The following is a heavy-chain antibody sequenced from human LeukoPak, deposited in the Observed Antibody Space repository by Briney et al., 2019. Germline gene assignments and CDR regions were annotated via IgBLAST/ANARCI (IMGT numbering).Heavy chain of an antibody. D-gene: IGHD3-10*01. V-gene: IGHV3-21*04. CDR1: GFTFSSYS. J-gene: IGHJ6*02. CDR2: ISSSSSYI. CDR3: AKQGVRGVLIVASSGGMDV. Sequence: PGGSLRLSCAASGFTFSSYSMNWVRQAPGKGLEWVSSISSSSSYIYYADSVKGRFTISRDNAKNSLYLQMNSLRAEDTAVYYCAKQGVRGVLIVASSGGMDVWGQGTTVTVSS.